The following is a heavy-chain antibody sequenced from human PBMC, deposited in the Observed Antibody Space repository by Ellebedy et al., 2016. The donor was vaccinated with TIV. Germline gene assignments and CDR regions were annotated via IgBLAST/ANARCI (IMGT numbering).Heavy chain of an antibody. CDR1: GFTFSPYA. CDR3: AKGRGGGSDSSAPRYYFDY. J-gene: IGHJ4*02. CDR2: ISGSGGST. Sequence: GESLKISCAASGFTFSPYAMAWVRQAPGKGLEWVSAISGSGGSTYYADSVKGRFTISRDNSKNTLYLQMNSLRAEDTAVYYCAKGRGGGSDSSAPRYYFDYWGLGTLVTVSS. D-gene: IGHD3-22*01. V-gene: IGHV3-23*01.